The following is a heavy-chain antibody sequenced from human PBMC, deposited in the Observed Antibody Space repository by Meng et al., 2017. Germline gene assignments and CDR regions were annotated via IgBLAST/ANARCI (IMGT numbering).Heavy chain of an antibody. CDR1: GFTFNNYW. Sequence: EVQLVESGGGLFQPGGSLRLSFAASGFTFNNYWMNWVRQVPGKGLVWVSRISGDGSITNYADSVKGRFTISRDNAKNTLYLQMNSLRPEDTAVYYCLDEAPRSDYWGQGSLVTVSS. V-gene: IGHV3-74*01. D-gene: IGHD1-1*01. CDR2: ISGDGSIT. J-gene: IGHJ4*02. CDR3: LDEAPRSDY.